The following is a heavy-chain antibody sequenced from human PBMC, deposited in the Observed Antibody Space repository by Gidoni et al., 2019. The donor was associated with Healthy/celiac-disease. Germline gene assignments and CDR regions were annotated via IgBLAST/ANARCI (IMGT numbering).Heavy chain of an antibody. CDR2: TYYRSKWYN. CDR1: GDSVSSNSAA. V-gene: IGHV6-1*01. CDR3: ARALWFGELLEYYYYYGMDV. J-gene: IGHJ6*02. Sequence: QVQLQQSGPGLVKPSQTLSLTCSISGDSVSSNSAAWNWIRQSPSRGLEWLGRTYYRSKWYNDYAVSVKSRITINPDTSKNQLSLQLNSVTPEDTAVYYCARALWFGELLEYYYYYGMDVWGQGTTVTVSS. D-gene: IGHD3-10*01.